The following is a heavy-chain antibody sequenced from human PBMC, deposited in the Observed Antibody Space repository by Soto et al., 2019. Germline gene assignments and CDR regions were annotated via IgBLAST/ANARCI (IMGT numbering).Heavy chain of an antibody. V-gene: IGHV4-34*01. CDR1: GGSFSGYY. CDR2: INHSGST. CDR3: ARVKQQQLVPNYYYGMDV. D-gene: IGHD6-13*01. J-gene: IGHJ6*02. Sequence: SETLFLTCAVYGGSFSGYYWSWIRQPPGKGLEWIGEINHSGSTNYNPSLKSRVTISVDTSKNQFSLKLSSVTAADTAVYYCARVKQQQLVPNYYYGMDVWGQGTTVTVSS.